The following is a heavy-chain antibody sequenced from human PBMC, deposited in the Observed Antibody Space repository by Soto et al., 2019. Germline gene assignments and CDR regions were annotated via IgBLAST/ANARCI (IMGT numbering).Heavy chain of an antibody. CDR3: ARDPVRGYSYGFYGMDV. V-gene: IGHV1-69*06. J-gene: IGHJ6*02. Sequence: SVKVSCKASGGTFSSYAISWVRQAPGQGLEWMGGIIPIFGTANYAQKFQGRVTITADKSTSTAYMELSSLRSEDTAVYYCARDPVRGYSYGFYGMDVWRQGTTATLS. CDR1: GGTFSSYA. CDR2: IIPIFGTA. D-gene: IGHD5-18*01.